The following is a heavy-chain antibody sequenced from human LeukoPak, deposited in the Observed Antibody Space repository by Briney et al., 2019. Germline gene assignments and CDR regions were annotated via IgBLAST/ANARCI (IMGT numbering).Heavy chain of an antibody. CDR1: GFTFSSYS. J-gene: IGHJ4*02. CDR2: ISSSSSYI. V-gene: IGHV3-21*01. D-gene: IGHD3-10*01. CDR3: ARDRGLLWFGELLSSFDY. Sequence: TGGSLRLSCAASGFTFSSYSMNWVRQAPGKGLEWVSSISSSSSYIYYADSVKGRFTISRDNAKNSLYLQMNSLRAEDTAVYYCARDRGLLWFGELLSSFDYWGQGTLVTVSS.